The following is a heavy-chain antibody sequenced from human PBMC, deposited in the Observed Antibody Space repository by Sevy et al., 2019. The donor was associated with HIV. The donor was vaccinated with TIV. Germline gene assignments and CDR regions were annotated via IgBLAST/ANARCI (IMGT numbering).Heavy chain of an antibody. J-gene: IGHJ6*02. Sequence: GGSLRLSCAASGFTFSSYAMHWVRQAPGKGLEWVAVISYDGSNKYYADSVKGRFTISRDNSKNTLYLQMNSLRAEDTAVYYCASDYGDYPPNYYYYNGMDVWGQGTTVTVSS. CDR1: GFTFSSYA. CDR3: ASDYGDYPPNYYYYNGMDV. V-gene: IGHV3-30-3*01. CDR2: ISYDGSNK. D-gene: IGHD4-17*01.